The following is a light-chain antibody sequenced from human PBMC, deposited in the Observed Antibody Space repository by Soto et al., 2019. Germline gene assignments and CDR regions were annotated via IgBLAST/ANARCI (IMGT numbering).Light chain of an antibody. CDR1: QSLVHSDGISD. Sequence: DVVMTRYPLSLPVTLGQPASISCRSNQSLVHSDGISDFSWFQQRPGRSPRVXIYKVSNRDSGVPARFSGSGSGTDFALKISRVEAVDVGVYSCMQGTHWPITFGQGTRLEIK. CDR2: KVS. CDR3: MQGTHWPIT. J-gene: IGKJ5*01. V-gene: IGKV2-30*02.